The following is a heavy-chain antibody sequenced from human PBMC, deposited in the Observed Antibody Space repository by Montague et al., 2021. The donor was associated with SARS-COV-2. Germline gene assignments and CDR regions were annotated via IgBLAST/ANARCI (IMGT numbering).Heavy chain of an antibody. V-gene: IGHV4-34*01. D-gene: IGHD4-17*01. CDR3: ARGRAVTTFYYYYGMDV. CDR2: INHSGST. Sequence: SETLSLTCAVYGGSFSGYYWSWIRQPPGKGLEWIGEINHSGSTNYNPSLKSRVTISVDTSKNQFSLKLSAVTAADTAVYYCARGRAVTTFYYYYGMDVWGQGTTVTVSS. J-gene: IGHJ6*02. CDR1: GGSFSGYY.